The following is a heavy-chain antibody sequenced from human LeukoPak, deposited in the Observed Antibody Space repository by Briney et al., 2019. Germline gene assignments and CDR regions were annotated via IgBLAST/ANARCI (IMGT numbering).Heavy chain of an antibody. D-gene: IGHD7-27*01. J-gene: IGHJ3*02. CDR2: IYHSGST. V-gene: IGHV4-4*02. Sequence: SETLSLTCAVSGGSISSSNWWSWVRQPPGKGLEWIGEIYHSGSTYYNPSLKSRVTISVDRSKNQFSLKLSSVTAADTAVYYCASSKLGMVGEWAFDTWGQGTMVTVSS. CDR1: GGSISSSNW. CDR3: ASSKLGMVGEWAFDT.